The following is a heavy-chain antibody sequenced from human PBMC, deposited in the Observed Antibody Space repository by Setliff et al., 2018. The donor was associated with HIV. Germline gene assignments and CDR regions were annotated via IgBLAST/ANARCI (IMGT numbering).Heavy chain of an antibody. D-gene: IGHD3-3*01. CDR2: IYYSGST. V-gene: IGHV4-59*11. Sequence: SETLSLTCTVSGGSISSHYWSWIRQPPGKGLEWIGSIYYSGSTNYNPSLKSRVTISVDTSKDQFSLKLSSVTAADTAVYYCARDPVPQKRNNFWSGYSDYWGQGTLVTVSS. J-gene: IGHJ4*02. CDR1: GGSISSHY. CDR3: ARDPVPQKRNNFWSGYSDY.